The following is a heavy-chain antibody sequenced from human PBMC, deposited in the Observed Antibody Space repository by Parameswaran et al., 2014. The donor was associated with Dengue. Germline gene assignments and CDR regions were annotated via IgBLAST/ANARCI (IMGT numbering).Heavy chain of an antibody. CDR1: G. CDR2: IYWNDDK. CDR3: AHIPGYDFWSGYYTLANWFDP. D-gene: IGHD3-3*01. V-gene: IGHV2-5*01. J-gene: IGHJ5*02. Sequence: GARWIRQPPGKALEWLALIYWNDDKRYSPSLKSRLTITKDTSKNQVVLTMTNMDPVDTATYYCAHIPGYDFWSGYYTLANWFDPWGQGTLVTVSS.